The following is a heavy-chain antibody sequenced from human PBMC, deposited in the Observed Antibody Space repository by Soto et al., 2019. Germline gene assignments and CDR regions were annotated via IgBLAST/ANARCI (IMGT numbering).Heavy chain of an antibody. CDR3: AKILRWLQFDGFPQLAPRADY. J-gene: IGHJ4*02. Sequence: GGSLKLSCAASGFTFSSNAMSWARQAPGKGREWVSAISGSGGRKSHAKSGKGRFTISRDNSKNTLYLKMNSLRAEDTAVYYCAKILRWLQFDGFPQLAPRADYWGQGTLVTVSS. CDR1: GFTFSSNA. CDR2: ISGSGGRK. V-gene: IGHV3-23*01. D-gene: IGHD3-9*01.